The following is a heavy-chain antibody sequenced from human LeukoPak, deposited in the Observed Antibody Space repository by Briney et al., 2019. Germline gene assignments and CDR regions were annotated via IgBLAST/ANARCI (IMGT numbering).Heavy chain of an antibody. CDR3: ARVRVGVTGPLGY. CDR2: IIPILGIA. V-gene: IGHV1-69*04. CDR1: GGTFSSYA. J-gene: IGHJ4*02. D-gene: IGHD1-26*01. Sequence: ASVKVSCKASGGTFSSYAISWVRQAPGQGLEWMGRIIPILGIANYAQKFQGRVTITADKSTSTAYMELRSLRSDDTAVYYCARVRVGVTGPLGYWGQGTLVTVSS.